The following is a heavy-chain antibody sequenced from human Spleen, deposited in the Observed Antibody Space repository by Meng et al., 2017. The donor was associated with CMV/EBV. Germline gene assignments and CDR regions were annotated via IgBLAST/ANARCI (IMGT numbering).Heavy chain of an antibody. CDR1: GYTFTDNY. J-gene: IGHJ4*02. V-gene: IGHV1-2*02. CDR2: INPNSGGT. CDR3: ARGTAVVPAAIGFWPLHHEILTIDY. Sequence: ASVKVSCKVSGYTFTDNYMHWVRQAPGQGLEWMGWINPNSGGTNYAQKVQGRVTMTRDTSISTAYMELSRLRSDDTAVYYCARGTAVVPAAIGFWPLHHEILTIDYWGQGTLVTVSS. D-gene: IGHD2-2*02.